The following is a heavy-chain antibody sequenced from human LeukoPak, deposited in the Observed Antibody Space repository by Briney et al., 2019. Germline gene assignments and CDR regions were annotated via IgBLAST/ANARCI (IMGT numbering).Heavy chain of an antibody. CDR1: GGSISSGGYY. V-gene: IGHV4-31*03. CDR2: IYYSGST. Sequence: SETLSLTCTVSGGSISSGGYYWSWIRQHPGKGLEWIGYIYYSGSTYYNPSRKSRVTISVDTSKNQFSLKLSSVTAADTAVYYCARVRGCSSTSCYLPSYMDVWGKGTTVTVSS. D-gene: IGHD2-2*01. CDR3: ARVRGCSSTSCYLPSYMDV. J-gene: IGHJ6*03.